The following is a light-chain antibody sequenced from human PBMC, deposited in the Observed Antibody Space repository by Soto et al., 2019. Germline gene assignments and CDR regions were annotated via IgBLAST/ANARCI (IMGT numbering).Light chain of an antibody. J-gene: IGKJ1*01. V-gene: IGKV3-11*01. CDR3: QQRRGWPT. Sequence: DIVLTQSPDTLSFSPGGRATLSCRASQTVSTFLAWYQQKPGQAPRLIVYDASKRAPGIPARFIGSGSGTDFTLTVSSLAPEDFALDYCQQRRGWPTFGQGTKVEI. CDR1: QTVSTF. CDR2: DAS.